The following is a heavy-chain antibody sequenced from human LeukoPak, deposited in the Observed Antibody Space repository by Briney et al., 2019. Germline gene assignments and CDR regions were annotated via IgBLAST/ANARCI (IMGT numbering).Heavy chain of an antibody. CDR2: IYGGGST. Sequence: GGSLRLSCAASGFTVSSNYMSWVRQAPGKGLEWGSVIYGGGSTYYADSVKGRFTISRHNSKNTLYLQMNGLRAKDTAVYYCARDRWPPLRGLYYYGMDVWGQGTTVTVSS. V-gene: IGHV3-53*04. J-gene: IGHJ6*02. D-gene: IGHD3-10*01. CDR1: GFTVSSNY. CDR3: ARDRWPPLRGLYYYGMDV.